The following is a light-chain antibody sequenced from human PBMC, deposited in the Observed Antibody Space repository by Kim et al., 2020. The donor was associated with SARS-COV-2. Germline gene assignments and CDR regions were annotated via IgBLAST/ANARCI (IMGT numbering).Light chain of an antibody. CDR1: PSVSSY. CDR2: DAS. J-gene: IGKJ2*01. CDR3: QQRSNWPMYT. Sequence: SPGETAALSCRPSPSVSSYLAWYQQQPGQAPRLLIYDASNRATGIPARFSGSGSGTAFTLTISSLEPEDFAVYYCQQRSNWPMYTFGQGTKLEI. V-gene: IGKV3-11*01.